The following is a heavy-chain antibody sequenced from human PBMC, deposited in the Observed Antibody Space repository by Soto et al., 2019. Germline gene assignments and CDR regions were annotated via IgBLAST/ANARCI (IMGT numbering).Heavy chain of an antibody. D-gene: IGHD1-26*01. Sequence: AETLSVTCTVSGGSIRSDDYYWGWIRQPPGKGLEWIGTVSYSGTTYYSPSLKSRATISVDTSKRQFSLRLSSTTAPDTAVYYCARHNAGGATPDFWGQGTLVPVSS. CDR2: VSYSGTT. V-gene: IGHV4-39*01. CDR3: ARHNAGGATPDF. J-gene: IGHJ4*02. CDR1: GGSIRSDDYY.